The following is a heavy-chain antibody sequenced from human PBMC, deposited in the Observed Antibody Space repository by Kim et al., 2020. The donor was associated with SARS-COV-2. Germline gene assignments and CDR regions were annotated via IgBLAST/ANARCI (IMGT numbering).Heavy chain of an antibody. Sequence: KYGDSVKGRFTISRDNAKTSLYLQMNSLRAEETAVDYCARDGDFGKFDYWGQGTLVTVSS. J-gene: IGHJ4*02. CDR3: ARDGDFGKFDY. D-gene: IGHD2-21*02. V-gene: IGHV3-11*06.